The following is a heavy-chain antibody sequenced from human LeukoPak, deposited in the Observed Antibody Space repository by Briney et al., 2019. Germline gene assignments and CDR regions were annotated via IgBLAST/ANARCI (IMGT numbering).Heavy chain of an antibody. J-gene: IGHJ6*02. CDR3: AKTIRGWYDYYGMDV. CDR1: GFTFDDYA. V-gene: IGHV3-9*01. D-gene: IGHD6-19*01. CDR2: ISWNSGSI. Sequence: GRSLRLSCAASGFTFDDYAMHWVRQAPGKGLEGVSGISWNSGSIGYADSVKGRFTISRDNAKNSLYLQMNSLRAEDTALYYCAKTIRGWYDYYGMDVWGQGTTVTVSS.